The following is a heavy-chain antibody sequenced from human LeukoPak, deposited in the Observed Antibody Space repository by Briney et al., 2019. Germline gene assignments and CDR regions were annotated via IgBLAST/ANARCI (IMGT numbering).Heavy chain of an antibody. V-gene: IGHV3-21*04. CDR2: ISYSATYI. D-gene: IGHD4-17*01. Sequence: GGSLRLSCAASGFSFSSYTMNWVRQAPGMGLEWVSSISYSATYIYYADSVKGRFTISRDNAKNSLYLQMNSLRAEDTAVYYCARDLRLTTVTTWNYAFDIWGQGTMVTVSS. CDR1: GFSFSSYT. CDR3: ARDLRLTTVTTWNYAFDI. J-gene: IGHJ3*02.